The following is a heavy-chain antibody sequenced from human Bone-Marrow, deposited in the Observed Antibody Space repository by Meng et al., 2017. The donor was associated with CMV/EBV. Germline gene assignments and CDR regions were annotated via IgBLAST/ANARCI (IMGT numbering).Heavy chain of an antibody. J-gene: IGHJ4*02. CDR1: GYSFTSYW. D-gene: IGHD3-22*01. CDR3: ARSHPYYYDSSGLYEFYY. Sequence: GESLKISCKGSGYSFTSYWIGWVRQMPGKGLEWMGIIYPGDSDTRYSPSFQGQVTISADKSISTAYLQWSSLKASDTAMYYCARSHPYYYDSSGLYEFYYWGQGTLVTASS. V-gene: IGHV5-51*01. CDR2: IYPGDSDT.